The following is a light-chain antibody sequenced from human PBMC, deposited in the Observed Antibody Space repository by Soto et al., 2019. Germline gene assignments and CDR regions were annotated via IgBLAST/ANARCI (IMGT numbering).Light chain of an antibody. CDR3: QQYANSSYT. Sequence: EIVLTQSPGTLSLSPGERATLSCRASQSVSSNYLAWYQQRPGQAPRLLIYGASARAAGIPARFSGSGSGTDVTLTISRLEPEDFAAYYCQQYANSSYTFGQGTKLEIK. V-gene: IGKV3-20*01. CDR1: QSVSSNY. J-gene: IGKJ2*01. CDR2: GAS.